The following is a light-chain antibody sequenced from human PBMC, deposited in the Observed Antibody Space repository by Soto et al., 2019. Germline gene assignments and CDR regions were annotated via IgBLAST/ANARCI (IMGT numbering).Light chain of an antibody. V-gene: IGKV3-15*01. J-gene: IGKJ1*01. Sequence: EIVLTQSPVTLSLSPGERATLSFRARQSITSTFLAWLQQKPGQAPRLLIYSVSSRATGIPARFSGSGSGTEFTLTISSLQSEDFAVYYCQQYNNWPPWTFGHGTKVDIK. CDR3: QQYNNWPPWT. CDR2: SVS. CDR1: QSITST.